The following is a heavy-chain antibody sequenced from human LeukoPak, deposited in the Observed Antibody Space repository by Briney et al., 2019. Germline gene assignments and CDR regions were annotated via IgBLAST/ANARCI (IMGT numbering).Heavy chain of an antibody. CDR1: GGSISSGGYY. CDR2: IYYSGST. CDR3: ARLVAETLGAYDAFDI. Sequence: SETLSLTCTVSGGSISSGGYYWSWIRQHPGKGLEWIGYIYYSGSTYYNPSLKSRVTISVDTSKNQFSLKLSSVTAADTAVYYCARLVAETLGAYDAFDIWGQGTMVTVSS. J-gene: IGHJ3*02. D-gene: IGHD2-15*01. V-gene: IGHV4-31*03.